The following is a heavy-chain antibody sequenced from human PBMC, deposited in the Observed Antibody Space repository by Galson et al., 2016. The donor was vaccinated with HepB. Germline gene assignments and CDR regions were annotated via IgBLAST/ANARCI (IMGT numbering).Heavy chain of an antibody. D-gene: IGHD1-1*01. J-gene: IGHJ4*02. V-gene: IGHV3-64D*06. CDR3: TARPYSKTGLIDF. Sequence: SLRLSCAASGFIFSDYAIHWVRQAPGKGVEYVSVITKDGGGTYYADSVKDRFTISRDNSKNTVYLQMTSLRTEDSAVYYCTARPYSKTGLIDFWGQGTLVTVSS. CDR1: GFIFSDYA. CDR2: ITKDGGGT.